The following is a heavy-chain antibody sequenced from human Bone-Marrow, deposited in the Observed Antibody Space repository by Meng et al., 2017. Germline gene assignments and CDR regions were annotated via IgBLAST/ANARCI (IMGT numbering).Heavy chain of an antibody. D-gene: IGHD6-13*01. CDR3: ARQGSIASAGEFDP. V-gene: IGHV5-51*01. Sequence: GESLKISCKGSGYPFTSYWIGWVRQMPGKGLEWMGIIYPGDSDTRYSPSFQGQVTISADKSIDTAYLQWSSLKASDTAMYSCARQGSIASAGEFDPWGQGTLVTVSS. CDR2: IYPGDSDT. CDR1: GYPFTSYW. J-gene: IGHJ5*02.